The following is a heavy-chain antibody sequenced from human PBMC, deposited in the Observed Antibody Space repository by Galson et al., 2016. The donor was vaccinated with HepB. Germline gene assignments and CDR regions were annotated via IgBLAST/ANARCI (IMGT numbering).Heavy chain of an antibody. CDR3: TRGRTGFWSGYPDYFYDMDV. D-gene: IGHD3-3*01. CDR1: GGTFSTYA. CDR2: VVPIFKTP. Sequence: SVKVSCKASGGTFSTYAISWVRQAPGQGPEWLGGVVPIFKTPNYAQRFPGRVTLTEDESTSTAYMELSSLRSEDTAVYYCTRGRTGFWSGYPDYFYDMDVWGQGTTVTVSS. J-gene: IGHJ6*02. V-gene: IGHV1-69*13.